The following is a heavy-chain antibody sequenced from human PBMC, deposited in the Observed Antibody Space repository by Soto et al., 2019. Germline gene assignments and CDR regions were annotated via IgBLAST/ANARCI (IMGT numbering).Heavy chain of an antibody. Sequence: EVQLVESGGGLVQPGESLRLSCVASGFTFSYYWMHWVRQGPGKGLGWVSRIHSDGSSTTYADSVKGRFTISRDNAKNTLYLQMNGLRAAATAVYYCARGDRGAFDIWGQGTVVTVSS. CDR2: IHSDGSST. CDR3: ARGDRGAFDI. D-gene: IGHD1-26*01. V-gene: IGHV3-74*01. CDR1: GFTFSYYW. J-gene: IGHJ3*02.